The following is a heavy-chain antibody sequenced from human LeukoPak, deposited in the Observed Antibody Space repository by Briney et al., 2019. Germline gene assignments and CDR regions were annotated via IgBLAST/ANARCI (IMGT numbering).Heavy chain of an antibody. CDR3: ARGREDYYDSSGYYDGYY. D-gene: IGHD3-22*01. Sequence: SETLSLTCAVYGGSFSGYYWSWIRQPPGKGLEWIGEINHSGSTNYNPSLKSRVTISVDTSKNQFSLKLGSVTAADTAVYYCARGREDYYDSSGYYDGYYWGQGTLVTVSS. J-gene: IGHJ4*02. CDR2: INHSGST. V-gene: IGHV4-34*01. CDR1: GGSFSGYY.